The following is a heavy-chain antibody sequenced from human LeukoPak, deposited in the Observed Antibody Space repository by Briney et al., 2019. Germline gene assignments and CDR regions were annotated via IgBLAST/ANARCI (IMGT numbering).Heavy chain of an antibody. Sequence: ASVKVSCKASGYTFTSYGISWVRQAPGQGLEWMGWISAYNGNTNYAQKLQGRVTMTTDTSTSTAYMELRSLRSDDTAVYYCARDCSSTSCSPRDWFDPWGQGTLVTVSS. J-gene: IGHJ5*02. CDR2: ISAYNGNT. CDR3: ARDCSSTSCSPRDWFDP. CDR1: GYTFTSYG. V-gene: IGHV1-18*01. D-gene: IGHD2-2*01.